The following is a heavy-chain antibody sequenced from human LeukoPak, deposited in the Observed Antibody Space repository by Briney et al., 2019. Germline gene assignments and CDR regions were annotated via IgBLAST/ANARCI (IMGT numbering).Heavy chain of an antibody. CDR2: IRYDGSNK. V-gene: IGHV3-30*02. Sequence: GGSLRLSCAASGFTFSSYGMHWVRQAPGKGLEWVAFIRYDGSNKYYADSVKGRFTISRDNSKNTLYLQMNSLRAEDTAVYYCAKDVWGSLWFGESWGQGTLVTVSS. J-gene: IGHJ5*02. D-gene: IGHD3-10*01. CDR3: AKDVWGSLWFGES. CDR1: GFTFSSYG.